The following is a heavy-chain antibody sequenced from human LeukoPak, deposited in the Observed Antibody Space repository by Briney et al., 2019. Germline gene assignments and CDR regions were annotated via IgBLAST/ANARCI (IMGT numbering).Heavy chain of an antibody. J-gene: IGHJ4*02. CDR2: IYSGGST. D-gene: IGHD4/OR15-4a*01. CDR3: VRNYGEYVYILGY. Sequence: GGSLRLSCAASGFTVSSNFMSWVRQAPGKGLEWVSAIYSGGSTYYADSVKGRFTISRDNSKNTVYLQMNSLRAEDTAVYYCVRNYGEYVYILGYWGQGTLVTVSS. V-gene: IGHV3-53*01. CDR1: GFTVSSNF.